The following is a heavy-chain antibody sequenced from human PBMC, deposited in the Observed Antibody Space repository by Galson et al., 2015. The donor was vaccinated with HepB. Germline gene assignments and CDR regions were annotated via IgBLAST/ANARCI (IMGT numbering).Heavy chain of an antibody. Sequence: SLRLSCAGSGFTFDIYAMNWVRQAPGKGLEWVSGIRGSSDTTYYAGSVKGRFTISRDNSKNTLYLQMNSLTAEDTAIYYCAKAQGGRYSYDYYGLDVWGQGTTVTVSS. D-gene: IGHD1-26*01. CDR3: AKAQGGRYSYDYYGLDV. V-gene: IGHV3-23*01. CDR2: IRGSSDTT. CDR1: GFTFDIYA. J-gene: IGHJ6*02.